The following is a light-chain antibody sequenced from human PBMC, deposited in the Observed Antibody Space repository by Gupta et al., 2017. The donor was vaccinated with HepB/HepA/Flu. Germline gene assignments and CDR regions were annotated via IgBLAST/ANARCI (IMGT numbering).Light chain of an antibody. CDR3: QQYYSTPCS. Sequence: IVMPPSASPLVLFRGEGTTINYKSSQSVLYSSNNNNYLAWYQQKPGQPPKLLIYWASTRESGVPDRFSGSGSGTDFTLTISSLQAEDVAVYYCQQYYSTPCSFGQGTKLEIK. V-gene: IGKV4-1*01. J-gene: IGKJ2*04. CDR2: WAS. CDR1: QSVLYSSNNNNY.